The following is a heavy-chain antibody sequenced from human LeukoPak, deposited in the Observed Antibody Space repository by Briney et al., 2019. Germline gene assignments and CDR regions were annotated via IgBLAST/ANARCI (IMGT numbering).Heavy chain of an antibody. CDR1: GFTVSSNY. V-gene: IGHV3-66*01. CDR3: ARTLGYYDFWSGYPHLAAYYFDY. CDR2: IYSGGGT. D-gene: IGHD3-3*01. J-gene: IGHJ4*02. Sequence: GGSLRLSCAASGFTVSSNYMSWVRQAPGKGLEWVSVIYSGGGTYYADSVKGRFTISRDNSKNTLYLQMNSLRAEDKAVYYCARTLGYYDFWSGYPHLAAYYFDYWGQGTLVTVSS.